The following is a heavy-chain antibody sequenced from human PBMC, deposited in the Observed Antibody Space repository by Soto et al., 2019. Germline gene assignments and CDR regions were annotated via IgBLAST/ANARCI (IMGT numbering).Heavy chain of an antibody. CDR1: GFTFSSYS. CDR3: ARDSPLVWGRGCSSYSYNWFQP. V-gene: IGHV3-21*01. J-gene: IGHJ5*02. D-gene: IGHD2-15*01. CDR2: ISSSSSYI. Sequence: GGSLRLSCAASGFTFSSYSMNWVRQAPGKGLEWVSSISSSSSYIYYADSVEGRFTISRDNAKNSLYLQMNSLRAEDTAVDYCARDSPLVWGRGCSSYSYNWFQPWAQGTLVNVYS.